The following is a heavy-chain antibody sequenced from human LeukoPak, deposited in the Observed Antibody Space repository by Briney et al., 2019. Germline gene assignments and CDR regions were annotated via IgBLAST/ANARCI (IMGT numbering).Heavy chain of an antibody. CDR2: ISYDGNNT. D-gene: IGHD2-15*01. Sequence: TGRSLRLSCEASGFSFSTYGIHWVRQAPGKGLEWVAVISYDGNNTYYADSVKGRFTISRDNSKNTLYLQMNSLRAEDTAVYYCAKDDPIAGLFDYWGQGTLVTVSS. V-gene: IGHV3-30*12. CDR3: AKDDPIAGLFDY. J-gene: IGHJ4*02. CDR1: GFSFSTYG.